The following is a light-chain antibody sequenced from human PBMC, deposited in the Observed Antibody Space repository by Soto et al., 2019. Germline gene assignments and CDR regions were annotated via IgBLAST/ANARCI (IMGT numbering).Light chain of an antibody. J-gene: IGKJ3*01. CDR1: QSVNNNY. CDR3: QQYCSSYT. Sequence: EIALTQSPGTLSLSPGERATLSCRASQSVNNNYLAWYQQKPGQPPRILIYGASSRAIGIPDRFSGGGSGTDFTITISRLEPEGFAVYYCQQYCSSYTFGSGTKVDIK. CDR2: GAS. V-gene: IGKV3-20*01.